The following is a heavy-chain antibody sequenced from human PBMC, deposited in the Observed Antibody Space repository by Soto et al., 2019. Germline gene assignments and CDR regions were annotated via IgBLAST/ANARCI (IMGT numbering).Heavy chain of an antibody. CDR1: GYSFTSYW. J-gene: IGHJ6*02. Sequence: GESLKISCKGSGYSFTSYWIGWVRQMPGKGLEWMGIIYPGDSDTRYSPSFQGQVTISADKSISTAYLQWSSLKASDTAIYYCAKPAGAGKYYRGGDVWGQGTRVTAS. CDR3: AKPAGAGKYYRGGDV. D-gene: IGHD6-13*01. V-gene: IGHV5-51*01. CDR2: IYPGDSDT.